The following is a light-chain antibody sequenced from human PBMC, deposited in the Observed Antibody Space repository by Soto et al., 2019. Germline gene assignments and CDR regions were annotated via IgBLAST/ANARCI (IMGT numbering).Light chain of an antibody. Sequence: EIVLTQSPGTLSLSPGERATLSCRASQSLSSNYLAWHQQKAGQAPRLLIYAASSRANGIPARFSGSGSGTDFTLTITSLEPEDFAVYYCQQYDTSPRTFGQGTKVEIK. V-gene: IGKV3-20*01. J-gene: IGKJ1*01. CDR3: QQYDTSPRT. CDR1: QSLSSNY. CDR2: AAS.